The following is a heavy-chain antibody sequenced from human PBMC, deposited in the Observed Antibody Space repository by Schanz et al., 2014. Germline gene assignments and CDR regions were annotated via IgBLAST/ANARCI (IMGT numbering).Heavy chain of an antibody. D-gene: IGHD3-10*01. J-gene: IGHJ4*02. V-gene: IGHV1-69*02. CDR2: IIPSLGLA. CDR3: ARGRGFYDY. Sequence: QVHLVQSGAEVKKPGSSVKVSCKASGGTFSSFGINWVRQAPGQGLEWMGRIIPSLGLAKYEQKFQDKVTITADKSTFTAYMDVSSLRSEDTAVHYCARGRGFYDYWGQGSLVTVSS. CDR1: GGTFSSFG.